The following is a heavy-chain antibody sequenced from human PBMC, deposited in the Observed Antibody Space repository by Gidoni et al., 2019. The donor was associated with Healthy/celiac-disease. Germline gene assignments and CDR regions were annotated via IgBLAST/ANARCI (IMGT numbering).Heavy chain of an antibody. D-gene: IGHD6-13*01. J-gene: IGHJ3*02. CDR2: IYYCGST. Sequence: QVQLQESGPGLVKHSDTLSLTCTVSGGSISSYYWSWIRQPPGKGLEWIGYIYYCGSTNYNPSLKSRVTISVDTSKNQFSLKLGSVTAADTAVYYCARDPRIAAAGKEAFDIWGQGTMVTVSS. CDR1: GGSISSYY. V-gene: IGHV4-59*01. CDR3: ARDPRIAAAGKEAFDI.